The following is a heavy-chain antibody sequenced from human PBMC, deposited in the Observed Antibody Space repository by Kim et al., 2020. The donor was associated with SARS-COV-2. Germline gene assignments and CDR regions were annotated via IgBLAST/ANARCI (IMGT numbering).Heavy chain of an antibody. CDR1: GFTFSSYA. Sequence: GGSLRLSCAASGFTFSSYAMHWVRQAPGKGLEWVAVISYDGSNKYYADSVKGRFTISRDNSKNTLYLQMNSLRAEDTAVYYCARDTNYYGMDVWGQGTTV. CDR2: ISYDGSNK. D-gene: IGHD3-3*01. V-gene: IGHV3-30*04. J-gene: IGHJ6*02. CDR3: ARDTNYYGMDV.